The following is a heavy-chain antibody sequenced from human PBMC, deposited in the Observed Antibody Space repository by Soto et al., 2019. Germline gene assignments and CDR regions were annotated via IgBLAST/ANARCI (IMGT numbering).Heavy chain of an antibody. CDR1: GFTFTSSA. D-gene: IGHD6-13*01. V-gene: IGHV1-58*01. J-gene: IGHJ6*02. CDR3: AANSSPYYYYGMDV. CDR2: IVVGSGNT. Sequence: AASVKVSCKASGFTFTSSAVQWVRQARGQRLEWIGWIVVGSGNTNYAQKFQERVTITRDMSTSTAYMELSSLRSEDMAVYYCAANSSPYYYYGMDVWGQGTTVTVSS.